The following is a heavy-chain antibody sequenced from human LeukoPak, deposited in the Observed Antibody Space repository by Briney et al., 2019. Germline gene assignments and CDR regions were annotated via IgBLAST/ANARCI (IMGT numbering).Heavy chain of an antibody. V-gene: IGHV3-64*01. CDR2: ISSNGGST. CDR3: ARAGSGGTIDY. CDR1: GFTFSSYA. J-gene: IGHJ4*02. D-gene: IGHD5-12*01. Sequence: GGSLRLSCAASGFTFSSYAMHWVRQAPGKGLEYVSAISSNGGSTYYANSVKGRFTISRDNSKNTLYLQMGSLRAEEMAVYYCARAGSGGTIDYWGQGTLVTVSS.